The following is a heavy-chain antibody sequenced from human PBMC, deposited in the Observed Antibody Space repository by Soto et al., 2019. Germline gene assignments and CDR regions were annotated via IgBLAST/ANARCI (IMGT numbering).Heavy chain of an antibody. V-gene: IGHV1-3*01. CDR1: GYTFTSYA. CDR3: ARDLTPYSSSWYFDY. J-gene: IGHJ4*02. CDR2: INAGNGNT. Sequence: QVQLVQSGAEVKKPGASVKVSCKASGYTFTSYAMHWVRQAPGQRLEWMGWINAGNGNTKYSQKFQGRVTITRDTSASTAYMELSSLRSEDTVVYYCARDLTPYSSSWYFDYWGQGTLVTVSS. D-gene: IGHD6-13*01.